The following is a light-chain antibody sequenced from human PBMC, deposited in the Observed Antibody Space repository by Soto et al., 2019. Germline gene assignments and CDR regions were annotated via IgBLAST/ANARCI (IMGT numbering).Light chain of an antibody. CDR3: QQYDSLPLT. CDR1: QDISNY. CDR2: DVS. V-gene: IGKV1-33*01. Sequence: DIQMTQSPSALSASVGDRVTITFQASQDISNYLHWFQQKPGKAPQLLIFDVSNLQTGVPSRFSGGGSGTDFALTISSLEPEDIATYYCQQYDSLPLTFGQGTRLEIK. J-gene: IGKJ5*01.